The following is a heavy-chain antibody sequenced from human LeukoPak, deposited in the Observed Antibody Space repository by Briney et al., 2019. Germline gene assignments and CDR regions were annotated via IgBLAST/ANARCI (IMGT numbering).Heavy chain of an antibody. D-gene: IGHD6-19*01. CDR1: GFTFSSYW. Sequence: GGSLRLSCAASGFTFSSYWMHWVRQAPGKGLVWVSRINSDGSSTSYAASVKGRFTISRDNAKNTLYLQMNSLRAEDTAVYHCAREGDSSGWYDFDYWGQGTLVTVSS. J-gene: IGHJ4*02. CDR2: INSDGSST. V-gene: IGHV3-74*01. CDR3: AREGDSSGWYDFDY.